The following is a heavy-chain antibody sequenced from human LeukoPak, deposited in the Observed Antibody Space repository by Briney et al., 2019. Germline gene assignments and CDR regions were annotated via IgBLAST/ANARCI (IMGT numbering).Heavy chain of an antibody. Sequence: GGSLRLSCAASGFTFSSYAMHWVRQAPGKGLEWVAAISYDGSNKYYADSVKGRFTISRDNSKNTLYLQMNSLRAEDTAVYYCARDRYYYDSSGYSNFDYWGQGTLVTVSS. CDR1: GFTFSSYA. CDR3: ARDRYYYDSSGYSNFDY. D-gene: IGHD3-22*01. V-gene: IGHV3-30*04. CDR2: ISYDGSNK. J-gene: IGHJ4*02.